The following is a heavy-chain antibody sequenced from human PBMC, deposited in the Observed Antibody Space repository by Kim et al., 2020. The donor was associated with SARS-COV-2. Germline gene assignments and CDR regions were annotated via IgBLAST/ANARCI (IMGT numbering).Heavy chain of an antibody. CDR2: INSDGSKK. D-gene: IGHD2-15*01. Sequence: GGSLRLSCVASGFTFSNYGMSWVRQAPGKGLEWVANINSDGSKKDYVRSLKGRFTISRDNSKNSLYLQMDSLRAEDAALYYCARAGSDSAFDVWVEG. CDR3: ARAGSDSAFDV. J-gene: IGHJ3*01. V-gene: IGHV3-7*04. CDR1: GFTFSNYG.